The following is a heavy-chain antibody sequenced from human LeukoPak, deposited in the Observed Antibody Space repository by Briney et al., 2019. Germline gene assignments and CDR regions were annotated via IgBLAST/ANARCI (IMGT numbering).Heavy chain of an antibody. CDR1: GYTFTGYY. J-gene: IGHJ5*02. D-gene: IGHD6-13*01. CDR3: ARDGIAAAGLGHWFDP. CDR2: INPNSGGT. V-gene: IGHV1-2*02. Sequence: ASVKVSCKAPGYTFTGYYMHWVRQAPGQGLEWMGWINPNSGGTNYAQKFQGRVTMTRDTSISTAYMELSRLRSDDTAVYYCARDGIAAAGLGHWFDPWGQGTLVTVSS.